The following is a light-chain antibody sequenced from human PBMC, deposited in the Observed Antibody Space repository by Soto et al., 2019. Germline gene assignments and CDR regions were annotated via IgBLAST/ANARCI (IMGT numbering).Light chain of an antibody. V-gene: IGLV2-23*01. CDR3: CSYAGSSTSWV. Sequence: QSVRTQPASVSGSPGQSITISCTGTSSDDGNYKFVSWYQQHPGKAPKVIIYEDSTRPSGVSNRISGSKSGNTASLTISGLQAEDEADYYCCSYAGSSTSWVFGGGTKLTVL. J-gene: IGLJ3*02. CDR1: SSDDGNYKF. CDR2: EDS.